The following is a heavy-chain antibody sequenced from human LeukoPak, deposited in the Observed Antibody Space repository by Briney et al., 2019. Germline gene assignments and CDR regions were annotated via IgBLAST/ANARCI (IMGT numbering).Heavy chain of an antibody. CDR2: INPNSGGT. CDR3: ALAVAGRRHGWFDP. D-gene: IGHD6-19*01. Sequence: GASVKVSCTASGYTFTGYYMHWVRQAPGQGLEWMGWINPNSGGTNYAQKFQGRVTMTRDTSISTAYLQWSSLKASDTAMYYCALAVAGRRHGWFDPWGQGTLVTVSS. J-gene: IGHJ5*02. V-gene: IGHV1-2*02. CDR1: GYTFTGYY.